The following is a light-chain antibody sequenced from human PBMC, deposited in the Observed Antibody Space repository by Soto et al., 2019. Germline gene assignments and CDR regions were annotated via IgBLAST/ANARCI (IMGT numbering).Light chain of an antibody. CDR2: ATS. CDR3: QNYKDAPWT. CDR1: QGISKF. V-gene: IGKV1-27*01. Sequence: DIQMTQSPSSLSASVGDRVTITCRASQGISKFLAWYQQKPGKVPRLLSYATSTLESGVPSRFSGSGTGTDFILTISSLQPEDVAVYYCQNYKDAPWTFGQGTKVESK. J-gene: IGKJ1*01.